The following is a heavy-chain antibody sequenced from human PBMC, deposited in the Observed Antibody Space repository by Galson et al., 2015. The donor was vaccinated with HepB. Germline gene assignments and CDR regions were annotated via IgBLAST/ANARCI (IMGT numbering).Heavy chain of an antibody. CDR1: GFTFSSYA. Sequence: SLRLSCAASGFTFSSYAMHWVRQAPGKGLEWVAVISYDGSNKYYADSVKGRFTISRDNSKNTLYLQMNGLRAEDTAVYYCASEARSYYDSSGYFDYWGQGTLVTVSS. D-gene: IGHD3-22*01. CDR2: ISYDGSNK. V-gene: IGHV3-30*04. CDR3: ASEARSYYDSSGYFDY. J-gene: IGHJ4*02.